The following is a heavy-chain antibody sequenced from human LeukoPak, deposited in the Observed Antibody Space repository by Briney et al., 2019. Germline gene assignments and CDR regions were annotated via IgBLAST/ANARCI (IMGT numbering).Heavy chain of an antibody. J-gene: IGHJ4*02. CDR3: ARGWVYDYVWGSYRTTGVFDY. Sequence: SETLSLTCTVSGGSISSSSYYWGWIRQPPGKGLEWIGSIYYSGSTYYNPSLKSRVTISVDTSKNQFSLKLSSVTAADTAVYYCARGWVYDYVWGSYRTTGVFDYWGQGTLVTVSS. D-gene: IGHD3-16*02. V-gene: IGHV4-39*07. CDR1: GGSISSSSYY. CDR2: IYYSGST.